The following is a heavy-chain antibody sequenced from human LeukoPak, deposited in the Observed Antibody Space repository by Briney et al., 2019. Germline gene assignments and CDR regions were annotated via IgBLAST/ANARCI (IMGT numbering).Heavy chain of an antibody. CDR1: GGSISSSSYY. CDR2: IYYSGST. V-gene: IGHV4-39*02. J-gene: IGHJ4*02. CDR3: ARESYYDYVWGSYRFDY. Sequence: SETLSLTCTVSGGSISSSSYYWGWIRQPPGKGPEWIGSIYYSGSTYYNPSLKSRVTISVDTSKNQFSLKLSSVTAADTAVYYCARESYYDYVWGSYRFDYWGQGTLVTVSS. D-gene: IGHD3-16*02.